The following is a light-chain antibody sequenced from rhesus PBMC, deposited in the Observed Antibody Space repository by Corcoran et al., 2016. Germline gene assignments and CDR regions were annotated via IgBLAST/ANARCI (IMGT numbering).Light chain of an antibody. CDR3: QHYYSTPWT. CDR1: QGITND. Sequence: DIQMTQSPSSLSASVGDRVTITCRASQGITNDLAWYQQTPGETPKLLISEPSSLQSGIPSRFSGSGAGTDFTLTISSLQSEDFATYYCQHYYSTPWTFGQGTKVEIK. CDR2: EPS. V-gene: IGKV1-25*01. J-gene: IGKJ1*01.